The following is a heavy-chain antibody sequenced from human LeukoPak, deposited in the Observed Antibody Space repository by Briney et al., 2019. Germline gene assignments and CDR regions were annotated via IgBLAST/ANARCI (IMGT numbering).Heavy chain of an antibody. V-gene: IGHV3-23*01. CDR3: AKWSYDIVVVPAAIGFDY. CDR2: ISGSGGST. D-gene: IGHD2-2*02. J-gene: IGHJ4*02. Sequence: PGGSLRLSCAASGFTFSSYAMSWVRQAPGKGLGWVSAISGSGGSTYYADSVKGRFTISRDNSKNTLYLQMNSLRAEDTAVYYCAKWSYDIVVVPAAIGFDYWGQGTLVTVSS. CDR1: GFTFSSYA.